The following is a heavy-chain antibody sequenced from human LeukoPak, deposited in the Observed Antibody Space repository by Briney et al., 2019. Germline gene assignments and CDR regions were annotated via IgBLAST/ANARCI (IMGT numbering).Heavy chain of an antibody. CDR2: IYPGDSDT. V-gene: IGHV5-51*01. J-gene: IGHJ4*02. CDR1: GXRLTNYC. CDR3: ARTLYAGAPYYFDY. Sequence: GESLKISCKGSGXRLTNYCIGWVRQMPGKGMEWMGLIYPGDSDTRYSPSFQGQVTISVDKSISTAYLQWSSLKASDTAMYYCARTLYAGAPYYFDYWGQGTLVTVSS. D-gene: IGHD2/OR15-2a*01.